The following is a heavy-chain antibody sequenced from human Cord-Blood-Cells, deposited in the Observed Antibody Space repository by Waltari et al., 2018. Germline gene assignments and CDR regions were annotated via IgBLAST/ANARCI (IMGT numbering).Heavy chain of an antibody. J-gene: IGHJ4*02. V-gene: IGHV3-73*02. CDR1: GLTFSGSA. CDR2: IRSKANSYAT. CDR3: TRLGDQLVLY. Sequence: EVQLVESGGGLVQPGGSLKLSCAASGLTFSGSAMHWVRQASGKGLEWVGRIRSKANSYATAYAASVKGRFTISRDDSKNTAYLQMNSLKTEDTAVYYCTRLGDQLVLYWGQGTLVTVSS. D-gene: IGHD6-13*01.